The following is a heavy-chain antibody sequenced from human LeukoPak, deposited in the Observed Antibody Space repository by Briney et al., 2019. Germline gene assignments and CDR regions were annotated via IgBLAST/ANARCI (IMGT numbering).Heavy chain of an antibody. CDR3: AGETRGGSGSFLYAFDI. Sequence: SETLSLTCTVSGGSISSSSYYWGWIRQPPGKGLEWIGSIYYSGSTYYNPPLKSRVTISVDTSKNQFSLKLSSVTAADTAVYYCAGETRGGSGSFLYAFDIWGQGTMVTVSS. V-gene: IGHV4-39*07. CDR2: IYYSGST. CDR1: GGSISSSSYY. J-gene: IGHJ3*02. D-gene: IGHD3-10*01.